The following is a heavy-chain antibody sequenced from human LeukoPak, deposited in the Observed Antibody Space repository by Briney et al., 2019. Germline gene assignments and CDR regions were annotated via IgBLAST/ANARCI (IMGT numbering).Heavy chain of an antibody. CDR2: ISGSGGST. J-gene: IGHJ4*02. CDR3: AKALYYDILTGYYKWAFDY. V-gene: IGHV3-23*01. Sequence: PGGSLRLSCAASGFTFSNYLMSWVRQAPGKGLEWVSAISGSGGSTYYADSVKGRFTISRDNSKNTLYLQMNSLRAEDTAVYYCAKALYYDILTGYYKWAFDYWGQGTLVTVS. CDR1: GFTFSNYL. D-gene: IGHD3-9*01.